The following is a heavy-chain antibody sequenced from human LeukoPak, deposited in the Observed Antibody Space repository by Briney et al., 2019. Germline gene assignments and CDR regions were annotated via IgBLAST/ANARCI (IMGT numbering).Heavy chain of an antibody. J-gene: IGHJ4*02. D-gene: IGHD3-22*01. CDR2: IYHSGST. CDR1: GGSISSGGYS. Sequence: SQTLSLTCAVSGGSISSGGYSWSWLRQPPGKGLEWIGYIYHSGSTYYNPSLKSRVTISVDRSKNQFSLKLSSVTAADTAVYYCARGPYYYDSSGPIPHWPYFDHWGQGTLVTVSS. V-gene: IGHV4-30-2*01. CDR3: ARGPYYYDSSGPIPHWPYFDH.